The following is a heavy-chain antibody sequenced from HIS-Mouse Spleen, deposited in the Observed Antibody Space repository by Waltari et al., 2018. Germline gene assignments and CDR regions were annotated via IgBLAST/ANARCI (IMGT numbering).Heavy chain of an antibody. J-gene: IGHJ2*01. V-gene: IGHV4-39*07. CDR3: AREIPYSSSWYDWYFDL. CDR2: IYYSGST. Sequence: QLQLQESGPGLVKPSETVSLTGSFAGGSISSSSYYRGRIRQPPGKGLEWIGSIYYSGSTYYNPSLKSRVTISVDTSKNQFSLKLSSVTAADTAVYYCAREIPYSSSWYDWYFDLWGRGTLVTVSS. CDR1: GGSISSSSYY. D-gene: IGHD6-13*01.